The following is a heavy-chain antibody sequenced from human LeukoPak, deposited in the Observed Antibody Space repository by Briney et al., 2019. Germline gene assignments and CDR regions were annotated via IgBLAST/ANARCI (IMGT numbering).Heavy chain of an antibody. Sequence: ASVKVSCKVSGYSLSEFAMHWVRQAPGQGLEWMGGITPIFGTANYAQKFQGRVTITAVESMSTAYMELSSLRSEDTAVYYCARGWLAETTVVTPYNYWGQGTLVTVSS. CDR3: ARGWLAETTVVTPYNY. V-gene: IGHV1-69*13. J-gene: IGHJ4*02. CDR1: GYSLSEFA. D-gene: IGHD4-23*01. CDR2: ITPIFGTA.